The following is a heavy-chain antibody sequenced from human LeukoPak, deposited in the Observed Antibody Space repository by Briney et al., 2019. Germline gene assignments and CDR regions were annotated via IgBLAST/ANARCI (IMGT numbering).Heavy chain of an antibody. Sequence: SVKVSCKASGGTFSSYAISWVRQAPGQGLEWMGGIIPIFGTANYAQKFQGRVTMTRDTSTSTVYMELSSLRSEDTAVYYCARPGGSRSSPFDYWGQGTLVTVSS. CDR2: IIPIFGTA. CDR3: ARPGGSRSSPFDY. J-gene: IGHJ4*02. V-gene: IGHV1-69*05. CDR1: GGTFSSYA. D-gene: IGHD6-6*01.